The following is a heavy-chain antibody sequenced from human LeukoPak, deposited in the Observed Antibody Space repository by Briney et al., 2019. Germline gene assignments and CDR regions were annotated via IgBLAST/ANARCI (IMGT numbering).Heavy chain of an antibody. J-gene: IGHJ4*02. CDR1: GGSISPYC. D-gene: IGHD2-15*01. CDR2: IYYTGNT. Sequence: PSEALSVTCTVSGGSISPYCWSWIRQPPGKGLEWIGYIYYTGNTNYNPSLKSRVTISVDTSKNQFSLKLNSVTAADTAVYYCARSVVVVAAETFFFDYWGQGTLLTVSS. CDR3: ARSVVVVAAETFFFDY. V-gene: IGHV4-59*01.